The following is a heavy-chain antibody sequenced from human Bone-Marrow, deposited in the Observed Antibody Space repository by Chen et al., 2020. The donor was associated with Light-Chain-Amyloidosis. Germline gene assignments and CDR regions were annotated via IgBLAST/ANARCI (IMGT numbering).Heavy chain of an antibody. J-gene: IGHJ6*02. Sequence: QVQLVESGGGLVKPGGSLRLSCAAPGFTFSDYYMSWIRQAPGKGLEWVSYISSSGSTIYYADSVKGRFTISRDNAKNSLYLQMNSLRAEDTAVYYCARERVLVPYYYYGMDVWGQGTTVTVSS. D-gene: IGHD6-6*01. CDR1: GFTFSDYY. V-gene: IGHV3-11*01. CDR3: ARERVLVPYYYYGMDV. CDR2: ISSSGSTI.